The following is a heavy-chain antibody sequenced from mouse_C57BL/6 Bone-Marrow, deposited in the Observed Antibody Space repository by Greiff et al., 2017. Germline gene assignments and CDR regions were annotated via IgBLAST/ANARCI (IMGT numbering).Heavy chain of an antibody. V-gene: IGHV1-42*01. CDR1: GYSFTGYY. J-gene: IGHJ4*01. CDR2: INPSTGGT. Sequence: EVQLQQSGPELVKPGASVKISCKASGYSFTGYYMNWVKQSPEKSLEWIGEINPSTGGTTYNQKFKAKATLTVDKSSSTAYMQLKSLTSEDSAVYDGARSDYGDAMDYWGQGTSVTVSS. D-gene: IGHD2-4*01. CDR3: ARSDYGDAMDY.